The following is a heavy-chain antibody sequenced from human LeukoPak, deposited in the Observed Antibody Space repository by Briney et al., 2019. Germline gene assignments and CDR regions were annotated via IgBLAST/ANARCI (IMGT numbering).Heavy chain of an antibody. J-gene: IGHJ4*02. D-gene: IGHD5-12*01. CDR2: LNSGGAP. V-gene: IGHV3-66*01. Sequence: PGGSLRLSCAASGFTVTSYYMTWVRQAPGKGLEWVSVLNSGGAPYYADFVQGRFTISRDSSTNTLYLQTNNLRHEDTAVYYCTRDLNGGVAHGYWGQGTLVTVSS. CDR1: GFTVTSYY. CDR3: TRDLNGGVAHGY.